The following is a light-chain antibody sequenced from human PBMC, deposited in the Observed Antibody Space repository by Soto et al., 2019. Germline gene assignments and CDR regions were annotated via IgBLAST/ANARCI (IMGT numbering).Light chain of an antibody. V-gene: IGLV2-14*01. CDR1: SSDVGGYNY. Sequence: QSALTQPASVSGSPGQSITISCTGTSSDVGGYNYVSWYQQHPGKAPKLMIYDVSNRPSGVSNRFSGSKSGNTASLTISGLQAEDGADYYCSSYTRSSTLVVFGGGTKLTVL. J-gene: IGLJ2*01. CDR3: SSYTRSSTLVV. CDR2: DVS.